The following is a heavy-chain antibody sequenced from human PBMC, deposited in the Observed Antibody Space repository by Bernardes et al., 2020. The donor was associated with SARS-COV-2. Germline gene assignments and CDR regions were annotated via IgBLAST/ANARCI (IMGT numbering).Heavy chain of an antibody. V-gene: IGHV4-59*01. CDR3: ARGRYDFQH. D-gene: IGHD1-20*01. CDR1: GGSISSYY. J-gene: IGHJ1*01. CDR2: IYYSGST. Sequence: SETLSLTCTVSGGSISSYYWSWIRQPPGKGLEWIGYIYYSGSTNYNPSLKSRVTISVDTSKNQFSLKLSSVTAADTAVYYCARGRYDFQHWGQGTLVTVSS.